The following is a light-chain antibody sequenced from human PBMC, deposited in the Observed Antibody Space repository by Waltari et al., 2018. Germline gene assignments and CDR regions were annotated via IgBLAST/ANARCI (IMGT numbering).Light chain of an antibody. Sequence: SALTQEASVSGAVGQKVTLSCAGDSNNVAGHTVAWFQQISHGAPKTGMFGDSLPSGIVDRVSGYTPGTTGYLTISGLQPEDAGDFYWSTWDYSLSGWVFGGGTKLAVL. CDR1: SNNVAGHT. CDR2: GD. V-gene: IGLV1-36*01. J-gene: IGLJ3*02. CDR3: STWDYSLSGWV.